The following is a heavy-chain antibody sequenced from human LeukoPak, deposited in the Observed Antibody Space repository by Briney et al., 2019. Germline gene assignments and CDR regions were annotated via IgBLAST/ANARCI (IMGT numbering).Heavy chain of an antibody. CDR1: GGTFSSYA. J-gene: IGHJ4*02. V-gene: IGHV1-8*03. Sequence: ASVKVSCKASGGTFSSYAISWVRQAPGQGLEWMGWMNPNSGNTGYAQKFQGRVTITRNTSISTAYMELSSLRSEDTAVYYCARGRIAVADRALDYWGQGTLVTVSS. CDR3: ARGRIAVADRALDY. D-gene: IGHD6-19*01. CDR2: MNPNSGNT.